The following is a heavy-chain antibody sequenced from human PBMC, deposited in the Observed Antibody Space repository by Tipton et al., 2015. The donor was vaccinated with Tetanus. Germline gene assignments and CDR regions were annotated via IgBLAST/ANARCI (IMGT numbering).Heavy chain of an antibody. D-gene: IGHD5-24*01. CDR1: GYSFTRYW. V-gene: IGHV5-51*01. Sequence: QSGPEVKKPGESLKISCKGSGYSFTRYWIGWVRQMPGKGLEWMGIIYPGDSDTRYSPSFQGQVTISADKSITTAYPQWRSLKASDTAMYYCARGFGGMATIRGPTFDSWGQGTLVTVSS. J-gene: IGHJ4*02. CDR2: IYPGDSDT. CDR3: ARGFGGMATIRGPTFDS.